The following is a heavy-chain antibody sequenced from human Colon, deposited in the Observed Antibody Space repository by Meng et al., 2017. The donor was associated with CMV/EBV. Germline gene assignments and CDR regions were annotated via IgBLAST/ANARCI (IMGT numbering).Heavy chain of an antibody. D-gene: IGHD3-3*01. Sequence: AASGFTFRTSGMTWVRQAPGKGLEWVSSIVSSSSYIFYADSVKGRFTISRDNAKNLLYLQMDSLRAEDTGVYYCARDTISGVVAFDSWGQGTLVTVSS. CDR3: ARDTISGVVAFDS. J-gene: IGHJ4*02. CDR1: GFTFRTSG. V-gene: IGHV3-21*06. CDR2: IVSSSSYI.